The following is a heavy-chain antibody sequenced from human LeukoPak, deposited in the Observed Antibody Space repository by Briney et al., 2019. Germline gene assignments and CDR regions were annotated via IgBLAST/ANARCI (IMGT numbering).Heavy chain of an antibody. CDR3: AREGSSGYYPY. Sequence: PGGSLRLSCAASGFTFSSYPMHWVRQAPGKGLEWVAVISYDGSEKHYADPVKGRFTISRDNSKNTLYLQMNCLRAEDTAVYYCAREGSSGYYPYWGQGILVTVSS. CDR1: GFTFSSYP. J-gene: IGHJ4*02. V-gene: IGHV3-30-3*01. D-gene: IGHD3-22*01. CDR2: ISYDGSEK.